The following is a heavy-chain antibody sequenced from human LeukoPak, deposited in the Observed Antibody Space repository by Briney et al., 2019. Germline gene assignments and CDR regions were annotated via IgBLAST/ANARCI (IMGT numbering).Heavy chain of an antibody. D-gene: IGHD1-26*01. V-gene: IGHV3-23*01. CDR3: ARVSSGSSYYYYYMDV. CDR2: INGIGGST. Sequence: PGGPLRLSCAASGFTFSSYAMSWVRKAPGKGLEWVSAINGIGGSTYYADSVKGRFIISRDNSKHTVYLQMNSLRGEDTAVYYCARVSSGSSYYYYYMDVWGKGTTVTVSS. J-gene: IGHJ6*03. CDR1: GFTFSSYA.